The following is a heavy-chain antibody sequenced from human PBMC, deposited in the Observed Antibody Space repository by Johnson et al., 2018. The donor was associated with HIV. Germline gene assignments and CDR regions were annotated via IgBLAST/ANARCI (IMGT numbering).Heavy chain of an antibody. CDR2: IRYDGSNK. CDR1: GFTFSSYG. CDR3: AKDLQDYYDSSGHDAFDI. D-gene: IGHD3-22*01. Sequence: LVESGGGVVQPGGSLRLSCVASGFTFSSYGMHWVRQAPGNGLEWVAFIRYDGSNKYYADSVKGRFTISRDNSKNTLYLQMNSLRAEDTAVYYCAKDLQDYYDSSGHDAFDIWGQGTIVTVSS. J-gene: IGHJ3*02. V-gene: IGHV3-30*02.